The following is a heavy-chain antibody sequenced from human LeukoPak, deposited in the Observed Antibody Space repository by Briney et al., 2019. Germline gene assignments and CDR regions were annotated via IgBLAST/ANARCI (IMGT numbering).Heavy chain of an antibody. CDR3: ARGSSGSYTTNFDY. D-gene: IGHD1-26*01. CDR1: GGSISSYY. Sequence: SETLSLTCTVSGGSISSYYWSWIRQPPGKGLEWIGYIYTSGSTNYNPSLKSRVTISVDTSKNQFSLKLSSVTAADTAMYYCARGSSGSYTTNFDYWGQGTLVTVSS. V-gene: IGHV4-4*09. CDR2: IYTSGST. J-gene: IGHJ4*02.